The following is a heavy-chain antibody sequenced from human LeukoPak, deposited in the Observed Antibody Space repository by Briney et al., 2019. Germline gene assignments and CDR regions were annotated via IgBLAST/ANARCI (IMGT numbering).Heavy chain of an antibody. Sequence: PGGSLRLSCAASGFTFSNYSMNWVRQAPGKGLEWVSYISSGSRTIYYADSVKGRFTISRDNAKNSLYLQMNSLRAEDTAVYYCYYYGSGSYYLGYWGQGTLVTVSS. V-gene: IGHV3-48*01. CDR1: GFTFSNYS. CDR2: ISSGSRTI. D-gene: IGHD3-10*01. J-gene: IGHJ4*02. CDR3: YYYGSGSYYLGY.